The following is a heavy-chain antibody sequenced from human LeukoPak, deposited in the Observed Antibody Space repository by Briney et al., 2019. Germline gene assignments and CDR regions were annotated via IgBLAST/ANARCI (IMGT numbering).Heavy chain of an antibody. D-gene: IGHD3-22*01. Sequence: ASVKVSCEASGYMFSSYGFSWVRQAPGQGLEWMGWISNNNGNTNIAQKFQGRVTMTTETSTSTAYMELRSLRSDDTAVYYCARDGTGYYNDAFDIWGQGTMVIVSS. V-gene: IGHV1-18*01. CDR3: ARDGTGYYNDAFDI. CDR2: ISNNNGNT. J-gene: IGHJ3*02. CDR1: GYMFSSYG.